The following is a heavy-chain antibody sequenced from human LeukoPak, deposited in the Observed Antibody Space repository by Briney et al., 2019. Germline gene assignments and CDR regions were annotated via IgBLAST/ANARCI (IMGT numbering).Heavy chain of an antibody. CDR2: MNIDGSEK. CDR3: ARDPVEWELLLDY. J-gene: IGHJ4*02. V-gene: IGHV3-7*01. D-gene: IGHD1-26*01. CDR1: GFTFSSYA. Sequence: PGGSLRLSCAASGFTFSSYAMSWVRQAPGKRPEWVANMNIDGSEKYYADSVKGRFSISGDNARNSVYLQMASLRVEDTAVYYCARDPVEWELLLDYWGQGTLVTVSS.